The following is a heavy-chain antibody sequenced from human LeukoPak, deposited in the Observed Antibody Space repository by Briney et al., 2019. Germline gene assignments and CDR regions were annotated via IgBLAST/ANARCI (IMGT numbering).Heavy chain of an antibody. CDR2: INPSGGST. D-gene: IGHD4-17*01. V-gene: IGHV1-46*01. CDR1: GYTFTTYY. J-gene: IGHJ4*02. CDR3: ARGYGDYGLFYYFDY. Sequence: GASVKVSCKASGYTFTTYYMHWVRQAPGQGLEWMGIINPSGGSTTYAQKSQGRVTMTRDTSTSTVYMELSSLRSEDTAVYYCARGYGDYGLFYYFDYWGQGTLVTVSS.